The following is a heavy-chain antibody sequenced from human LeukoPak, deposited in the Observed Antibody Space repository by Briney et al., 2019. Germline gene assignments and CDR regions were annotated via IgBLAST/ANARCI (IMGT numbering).Heavy chain of an antibody. J-gene: IGHJ4*02. Sequence: SETLSLTCAVYGGSFTGYYWSWIRQPPGKGLEWIGEIKHDGSTNYSPSLKSRVTMSLDTSKNQFFLNLNSVTAADTAVYYCARRGTSSSWAHFDYWGQGTLVSVSS. CDR1: GGSFTGYY. V-gene: IGHV4-34*01. CDR3: ARRGTSSSWAHFDY. D-gene: IGHD6-13*01. CDR2: IKHDGST.